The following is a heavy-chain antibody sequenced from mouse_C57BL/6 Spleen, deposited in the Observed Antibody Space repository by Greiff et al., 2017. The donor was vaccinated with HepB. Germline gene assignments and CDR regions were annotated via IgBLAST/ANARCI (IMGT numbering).Heavy chain of an antibody. CDR3: ARDYYGSSYGYFDY. D-gene: IGHD1-1*01. CDR1: GFTFSSYA. V-gene: IGHV5-4*01. CDR2: ISDGGSYT. J-gene: IGHJ2*01. Sequence: DVKLQESGGGLVKPGGSLKLSCAASGFTFSSYAMSWVRQTPEKRLEWVATISDGGSYTYYPDNVKGRFTISRDNAKNNLYLQMSHLKSEDTAMYYCARDYYGSSYGYFDYWGQGTTLTVSS.